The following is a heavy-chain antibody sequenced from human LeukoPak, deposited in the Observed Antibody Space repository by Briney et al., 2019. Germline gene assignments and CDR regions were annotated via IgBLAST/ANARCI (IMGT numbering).Heavy chain of an antibody. J-gene: IGHJ4*02. V-gene: IGHV3-33*01. CDR3: ARADPEQEYCSGGSCYPTGLDY. CDR2: IWYDGSNK. D-gene: IGHD2-15*01. CDR1: GFTFSSYG. Sequence: GGSLRLSCAASGFTFSSYGMHWVRQAPGKGLEWVAVIWYDGSNKYYADSVKGRFTISRDNAKNSLYLQMNSLRAEDTAVYYCARADPEQEYCSGGSCYPTGLDYWGQGTLVTVSS.